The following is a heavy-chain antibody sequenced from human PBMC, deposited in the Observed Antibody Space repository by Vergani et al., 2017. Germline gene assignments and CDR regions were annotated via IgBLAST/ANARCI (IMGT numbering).Heavy chain of an antibody. CDR1: GGSFSGYY. J-gene: IGHJ6*03. V-gene: IGHV4-34*01. D-gene: IGHD3-3*01. CDR2: IYYSGST. CDR3: ARKTYDFWSGYYSYHYYYYMDV. Sequence: QVQLQQWGAGLLKPSETLSLTCAVYGGSFSGYYWGWIRQPPGKGLEWIGSIYYSGSTYYNPSLKSRVTISVDTSKNQFSLKLSSVTAADTAVYYCARKTYDFWSGYYSYHYYYYMDVWGKGTTVTVSS.